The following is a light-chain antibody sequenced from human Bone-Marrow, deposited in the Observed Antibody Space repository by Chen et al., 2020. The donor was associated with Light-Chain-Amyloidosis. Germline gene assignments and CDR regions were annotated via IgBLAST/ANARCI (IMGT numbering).Light chain of an antibody. V-gene: IGLV3-25*03. CDR2: IDT. J-gene: IGLJ2*01. CDR3: KSGDSSGSHVV. Sequence: SYELTQPPSLSVSPGQTASITCSGDDLPTKYAYWYQQKPRQAPVLVIHIDTERPSGISDRFSGSSSGTTTTLTISGVQAEDEADYYCKSGDSSGSHVVFAGGTKLTVL. CDR1: DLPTKY.